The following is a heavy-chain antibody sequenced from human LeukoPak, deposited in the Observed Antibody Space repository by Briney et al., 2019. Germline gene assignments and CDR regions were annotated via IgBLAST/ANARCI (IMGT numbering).Heavy chain of an antibody. D-gene: IGHD3-22*01. J-gene: IGHJ4*02. CDR1: GGSINSGDYY. V-gene: IGHV4-30-4*01. CDR3: AGTTMNKGGFDY. CDR2: IYYSGST. Sequence: SETLSLTCTVSGGSINSGDYYWSWIRQPPGKGLEWIGYIYYSGSTNYNPSLKSRVTISVDTSKNQFSLKLSSVTAADTAVYYCAGTTMNKGGFDYWGQGTLATVSS.